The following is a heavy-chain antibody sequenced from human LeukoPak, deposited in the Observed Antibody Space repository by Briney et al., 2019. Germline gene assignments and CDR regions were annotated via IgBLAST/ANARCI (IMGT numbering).Heavy chain of an antibody. Sequence: ASVSVSLSSSVGIFTIYAISWMRQAPGQGREWMGRIIPTLGIANYAQKFPGRVTITADKSTSTAYMDLSSLRPEDTAVYYGARDLPPYY. CDR3: ARDLPPYY. CDR2: IIPTLGIA. J-gene: IGHJ6*03. V-gene: IGHV1-69*04. CDR1: VGIFTIYA.